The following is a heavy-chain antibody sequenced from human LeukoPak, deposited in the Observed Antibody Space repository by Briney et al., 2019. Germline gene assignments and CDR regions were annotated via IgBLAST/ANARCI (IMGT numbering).Heavy chain of an antibody. D-gene: IGHD2-21*02. V-gene: IGHV1-69*13. Sequence: SVKVSCKASGGTFSSYAISWVRQAPGQGLEWMGGIIPVFGTANYAQKFQGRVTITADESTSTAYMELSSLRSEDTAVYYCARDPAPCGGDCIDAFDIWGQGTMVTVSS. CDR2: IIPVFGTA. J-gene: IGHJ3*02. CDR3: ARDPAPCGGDCIDAFDI. CDR1: GGTFSSYA.